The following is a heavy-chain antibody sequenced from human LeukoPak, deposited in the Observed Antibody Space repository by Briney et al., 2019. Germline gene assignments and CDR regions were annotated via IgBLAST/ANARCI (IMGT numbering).Heavy chain of an antibody. Sequence: SETLSLTCTVSGGSISSYYWSWIRQPPGKGLEWIGYIYYSGSTNYNPSLKSRVTISVGTSKNQFSLKLSSVTAADTAVYYCARVYYYDSSGYPAFDPWGQGTLVTVSS. D-gene: IGHD3-22*01. CDR1: GGSISSYY. J-gene: IGHJ5*02. CDR2: IYYSGST. CDR3: ARVYYYDSSGYPAFDP. V-gene: IGHV4-59*01.